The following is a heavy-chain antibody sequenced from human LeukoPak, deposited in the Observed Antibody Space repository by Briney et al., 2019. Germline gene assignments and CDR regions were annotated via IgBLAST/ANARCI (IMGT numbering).Heavy chain of an antibody. Sequence: GGSLRLSCAASGFTFSNYAMSWVRQAPGKGLEWVSAISGSASSTYHADSVKGRFTISRDNSKNTLYLQMNSLRAEDTAVYYCAKDALAYCGGDCYFDYWGQGTLVTVSS. J-gene: IGHJ4*02. D-gene: IGHD2-21*02. CDR2: ISGSASST. CDR1: GFTFSNYA. CDR3: AKDALAYCGGDCYFDY. V-gene: IGHV3-23*01.